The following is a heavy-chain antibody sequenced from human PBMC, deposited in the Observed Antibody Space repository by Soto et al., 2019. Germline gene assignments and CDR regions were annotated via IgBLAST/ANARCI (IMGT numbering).Heavy chain of an antibody. CDR3: AKALGYCSGGSCFSTFDP. J-gene: IGHJ5*02. CDR2: ISYDGRNK. V-gene: IGHV3-30*18. D-gene: IGHD2-15*01. CDR1: GFTFSSYG. Sequence: HPGGSLRLSCATSGFTFSSYGIHWVRQAPGKGLEWVAVISYDGRNKDYADSVKDRFSISRDYSRNMVYLQMNGLRTGDTALYFCAKALGYCSGGSCFSTFDPWGQGTLVTVSS.